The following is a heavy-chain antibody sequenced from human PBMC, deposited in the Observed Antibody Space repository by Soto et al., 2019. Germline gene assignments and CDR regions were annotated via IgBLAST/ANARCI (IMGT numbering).Heavy chain of an antibody. D-gene: IGHD6-13*01. V-gene: IGHV3-23*01. J-gene: IGHJ6*03. CDR1: GFTFSSYA. CDR2: ISGSGGST. CDR3: AKGSWSRHYYYYYMDV. Sequence: PGGSLRLSCAASGFTFSSYAMSWVRQAPGKGLEWVSAISGSGGSTYYADSVKGRFTISRDNSKNTLYLQMNSLRAEDTAVYYCAKGSWSRHYYYYYMDVWGKGTTVTVSS.